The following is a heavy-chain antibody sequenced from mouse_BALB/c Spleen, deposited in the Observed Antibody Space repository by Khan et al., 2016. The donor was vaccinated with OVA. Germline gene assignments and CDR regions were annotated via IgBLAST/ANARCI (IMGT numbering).Heavy chain of an antibody. CDR2: IYPGSNNT. CDR3: AREWGAWFPY. CDR1: GYTFTDYN. J-gene: IGHJ3*01. V-gene: IGHV1-77*01. Sequence: QVQLKQAGAELARPGASVKLSCKASGYTFTDYNINWVKQRTGQGLEWIGEIYPGSNNTYYNEKFKGKATLTADKSSSPAYIQLSRLTSEDSAVYVGAREWGAWFPYWGQGTLVTVSA.